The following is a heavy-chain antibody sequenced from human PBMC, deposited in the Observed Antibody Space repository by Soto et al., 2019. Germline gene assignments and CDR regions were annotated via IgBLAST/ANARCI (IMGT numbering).Heavy chain of an antibody. CDR3: ARERGGYSSDF. CDR1: GFTFSSYW. J-gene: IGHJ4*02. D-gene: IGHD2-15*01. V-gene: IGHV3-74*01. CDR2: INGDGSYT. Sequence: EVQLVESGGGLVQPGGSLRLSCAASGFTFSSYWMHWLRHVPGKGLVWVSRINGDGSYTNYADSVKGRFTISRDNAKNTLYLQMNSLRAEDTAVYYCARERGGYSSDFWGQGTLVTVSS.